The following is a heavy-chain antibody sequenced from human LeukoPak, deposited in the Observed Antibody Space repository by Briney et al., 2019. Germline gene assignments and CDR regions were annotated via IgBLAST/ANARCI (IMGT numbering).Heavy chain of an antibody. CDR2: ISSSSSYI. V-gene: IGHV3-21*01. Sequence: GGSLRLSCAASGFTFSSYAMSWVRQAPGKGLEWVSSISSSSSYIYYADSVKGRFTISRDNAKNSLYLQMNSLRAEDTAVYYCARDVLGYCSSTSCYGLDYWGQGTLVTVSS. D-gene: IGHD2-2*01. J-gene: IGHJ4*02. CDR1: GFTFSSYA. CDR3: ARDVLGYCSSTSCYGLDY.